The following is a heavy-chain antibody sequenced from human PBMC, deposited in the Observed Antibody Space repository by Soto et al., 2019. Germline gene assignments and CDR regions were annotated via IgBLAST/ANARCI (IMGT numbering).Heavy chain of an antibody. D-gene: IGHD6-19*01. CDR3: ARHGQWLVTGYFYYGMDV. CDR1: GVSISSYY. CDR2: FYYSGST. V-gene: IGHV4-59*01. J-gene: IGHJ6*02. Sequence: SETLSLTCTVSGVSISSYYWSWIRQPPGKGLEWIGYFYYSGSTNYNPSLKSRVTISVDTSKNQFSLKLSSVTAADTAVYYCARHGQWLVTGYFYYGMDVWGQGTTVTVSS.